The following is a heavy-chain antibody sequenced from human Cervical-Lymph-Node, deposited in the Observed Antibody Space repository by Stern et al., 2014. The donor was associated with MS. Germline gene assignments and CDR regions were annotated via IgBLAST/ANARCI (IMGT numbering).Heavy chain of an antibody. V-gene: IGHV4-39*01. CDR2: IYYSGSS. Sequence: QVQLQESDPGLVKPSETLSLTCTVSGGSISSSSYYWGWIRQPPGKGLEWIGSIYYSGSSSYTPSLKSRSTMSLDTSKTQFSLKLNSVTAADTAVYYCARHVAAEYYFDYWGQGTLVTVSS. CDR1: GGSISSSSYY. J-gene: IGHJ4*02. D-gene: IGHD6-13*01. CDR3: ARHVAAEYYFDY.